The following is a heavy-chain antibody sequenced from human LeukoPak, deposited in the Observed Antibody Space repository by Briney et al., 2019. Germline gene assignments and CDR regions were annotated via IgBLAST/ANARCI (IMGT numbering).Heavy chain of an antibody. Sequence: SETLSLTCAVYGGSFSDYYWTWIRQPPGKGLEWIGEINHSGNTKYNPSLKSRVTISADTSRNQFSLKLSSVTAADTAVYYCARDSRHYYDSSGYYTRWGQGTLVTVSS. J-gene: IGHJ4*02. V-gene: IGHV4-34*01. CDR2: INHSGNT. CDR1: GGSFSDYY. D-gene: IGHD3-22*01. CDR3: ARDSRHYYDSSGYYTR.